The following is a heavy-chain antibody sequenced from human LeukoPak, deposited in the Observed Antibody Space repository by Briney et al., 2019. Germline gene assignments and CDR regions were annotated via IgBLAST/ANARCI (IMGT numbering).Heavy chain of an antibody. V-gene: IGHV3-23*01. D-gene: IGHD2-15*01. J-gene: IGHJ4*02. Sequence: QTGGSLRLSCAASGFTLSSYAMSWVRQGPGKGLEWVSAISVSGNTYHADSVKGRFTISRDSSKNTLYLQMNSLRAGDAAVYYCAKAPVTTCSGAYCYPFDYWGQGTLVTVSS. CDR1: GFTLSSYA. CDR2: ISVSGNT. CDR3: AKAPVTTCSGAYCYPFDY.